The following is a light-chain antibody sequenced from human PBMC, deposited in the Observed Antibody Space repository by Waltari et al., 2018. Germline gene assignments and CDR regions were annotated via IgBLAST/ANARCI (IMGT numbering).Light chain of an antibody. CDR2: WAS. CDR1: QTVLYRSNNKKY. J-gene: IGKJ2*01. CDR3: QHYYSPPHT. Sequence: DVVMTQSPDSLAVTLGERATINCKSSQTVLYRSNNKKYLAWYQQKPGQTPTLLIYWASTRESGVPDRFSGSGSGTEVTLTISSLQAEDVAVYYCQHYYSPPHTFGQGTKLEIK. V-gene: IGKV4-1*01.